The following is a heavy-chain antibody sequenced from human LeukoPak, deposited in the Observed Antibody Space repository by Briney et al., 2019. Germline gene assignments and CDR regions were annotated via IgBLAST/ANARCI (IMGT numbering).Heavy chain of an antibody. D-gene: IGHD6-13*01. CDR2: ISAYNGNT. Sequence: ASVKVSCKASGYSFTSYGISWVRQAPGQGLEWMGWISAYNGNTNYAQNLQGRVTMTTDTSTSTAYMELRSLRSDDTAVYYCARDLGLVAAAGTGWFDPWGQGTLVTVSS. J-gene: IGHJ5*02. CDR1: GYSFTSYG. V-gene: IGHV1-18*01. CDR3: ARDLGLVAAAGTGWFDP.